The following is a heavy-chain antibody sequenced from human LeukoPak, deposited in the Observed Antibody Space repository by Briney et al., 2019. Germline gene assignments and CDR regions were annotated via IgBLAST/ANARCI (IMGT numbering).Heavy chain of an antibody. D-gene: IGHD2-21*01. CDR1: GGSISSGGYS. Sequence: SQTLSLTCAVSGGSISSGGYSWSWIRQHPGKGLEWIGYIYYSGSTYYNPSLKSRVTISVDTSENQFSLMLTFVTAADTAVYSCARASYSYGLDVWGQGTTVTVSS. CDR3: ARASYSYGLDV. CDR2: IYYSGST. J-gene: IGHJ6*02. V-gene: IGHV4-31*11.